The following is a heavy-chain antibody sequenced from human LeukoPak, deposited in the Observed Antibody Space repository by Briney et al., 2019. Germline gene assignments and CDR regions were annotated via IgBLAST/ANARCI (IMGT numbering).Heavy chain of an antibody. J-gene: IGHJ4*02. CDR3: ARGSSGSLGRDY. CDR1: GYTFTSYD. V-gene: IGHV1-8*01. CDR2: MNPYSGNT. Sequence: GASVKVSCKASGYTFTSYDIDWVRQAAGQGLEWMGWMNPYSGNTVYVQKFQGRVTMTRDTSISTAYMELSSLRSDDTAVYFCARGSSGSLGRDYWGQGTLVTVSS. D-gene: IGHD1-26*01.